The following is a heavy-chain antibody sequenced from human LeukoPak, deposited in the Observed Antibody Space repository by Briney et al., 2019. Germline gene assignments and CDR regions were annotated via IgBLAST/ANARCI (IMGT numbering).Heavy chain of an antibody. CDR3: ARLKFYDSTGYSPGHYMDV. J-gene: IGHJ6*03. CDR1: GGPIYSYY. Sequence: SETLSLTCTVSGGPIYSYYWSWIRQTAGKGLEWIGRLYPGVSTNYNPSLKSRVTMSVNTSKNQFALKLSAVTAADTAVYYCARLKFYDSTGYSPGHYMDVWGKGTTVTVSS. V-gene: IGHV4-4*07. D-gene: IGHD3-22*01. CDR2: LYPGVST.